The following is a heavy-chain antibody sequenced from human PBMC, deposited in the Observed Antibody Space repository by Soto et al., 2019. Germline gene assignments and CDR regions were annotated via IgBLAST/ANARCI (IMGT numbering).Heavy chain of an antibody. CDR2: ISAYNGNT. D-gene: IGHD2-2*01. CDR3: ARHGIEVVPAAIDAFDV. J-gene: IGHJ3*01. Sequence: ASVKVSCKASGYTFTSYCISWVRQAPGQGLEWMGWISAYNGNTNYAQKLHGRVTMTTDTSTSTAYMELRSLRSDDAALYYCARHGIEVVPAAIDAFDVWGQGTKVTVSS. V-gene: IGHV1-18*01. CDR1: GYTFTSYC.